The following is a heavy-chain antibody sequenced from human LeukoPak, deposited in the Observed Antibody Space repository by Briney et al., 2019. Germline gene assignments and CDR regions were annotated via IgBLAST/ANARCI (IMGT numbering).Heavy chain of an antibody. CDR1: GYTFTGYY. CDR2: INPNSGGT. V-gene: IGHV1-2*02. J-gene: IGHJ6*02. D-gene: IGHD2-2*01. Sequence: ASVKVSCKASGYTFTGYYMHWVRQAPGQGLEWMGWINPNSGGTNYAQKFQGSVTTTRDTSISTAYMELSRLRPDDTAVYYCARDHCSSANCYEYHYYGMDVWGQGTTVTVSS. CDR3: ARDHCSSANCYEYHYYGMDV.